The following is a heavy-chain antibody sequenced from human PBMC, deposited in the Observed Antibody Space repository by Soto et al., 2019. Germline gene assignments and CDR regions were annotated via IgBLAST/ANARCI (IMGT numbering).Heavy chain of an antibody. Sequence: SETLSLTXTVSGGSISSYYWTWIRQPAGKGLEWIGRIYTSGSTNYNPSLKSRVTMSVDTSKNQFSLKLSSVTAADTAVYYCARGNSSPGDWYFDLWGRGTLVTVS. D-gene: IGHD6-6*01. CDR1: GGSISSYY. CDR3: ARGNSSPGDWYFDL. V-gene: IGHV4-4*07. J-gene: IGHJ2*01. CDR2: IYTSGST.